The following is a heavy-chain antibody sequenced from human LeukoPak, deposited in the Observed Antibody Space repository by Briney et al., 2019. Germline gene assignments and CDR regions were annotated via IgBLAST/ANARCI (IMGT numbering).Heavy chain of an antibody. CDR3: AKDSHRQLVRGGYFDY. CDR2: IRYDGSNK. D-gene: IGHD6-6*01. J-gene: IGHJ4*02. Sequence: PGRSLRLSCAASGFTFSSYGMHWVRQAPGKGLEWVAFIRYDGSNKYYADSVKGRFTISRDNSKNTLYLQMNSLRAEDTAVYYCAKDSHRQLVRGGYFDYWGQGTLVTVSS. CDR1: GFTFSSYG. V-gene: IGHV3-30*02.